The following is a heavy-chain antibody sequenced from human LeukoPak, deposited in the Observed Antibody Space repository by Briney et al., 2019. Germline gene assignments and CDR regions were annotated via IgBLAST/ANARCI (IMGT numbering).Heavy chain of an antibody. J-gene: IGHJ6*03. V-gene: IGHV3-20*04. CDR1: GFTFDDYG. Sequence: GGSLRLSCAASGFTFDDYGMSWVRQAPGKGLEWVSGINWNGGSTGYADSVKGRFTISRDNAKNSLYLQMNSLRAEDTALYYCARDTPGYSSSWYQSAYSYYYYYMDVWGKGTTVTVSS. CDR3: ARDTPGYSSSWYQSAYSYYYYYMDV. D-gene: IGHD6-13*01. CDR2: INWNGGST.